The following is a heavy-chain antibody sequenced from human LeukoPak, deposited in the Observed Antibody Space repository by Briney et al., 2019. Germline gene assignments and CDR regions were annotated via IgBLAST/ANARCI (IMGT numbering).Heavy chain of an antibody. CDR1: GGSFSGYY. V-gene: IGHV4-34*01. J-gene: IGHJ4*02. Sequence: SETLSLTCAVYGGSFSGYYWSWIRQPPGKGLEWIEEINHSGSTNYNPSLKSRVTISVDTSKNQFSLKLSSVTAADTAVYYCASYSSSGNYFDYWGQGTLVTVSS. D-gene: IGHD6-13*01. CDR3: ASYSSSGNYFDY. CDR2: INHSGST.